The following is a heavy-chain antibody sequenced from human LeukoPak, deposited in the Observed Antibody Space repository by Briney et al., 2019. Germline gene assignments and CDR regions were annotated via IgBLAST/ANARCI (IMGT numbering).Heavy chain of an antibody. CDR2: ISSSGSYI. V-gene: IGHV3-21*01. D-gene: IGHD6-13*01. CDR1: GFTFSIYS. J-gene: IGHJ4*02. CDR3: AREDASSWDY. Sequence: GGSLRLSCAASGFTFSIYSMDWVRQAPGKGLEWVSSISSSGSYIYYADSLKGRFTISRGNAKNSLYLQMNSLRAEDTAVYYCAREDASSWDYWGQGILVTVSS.